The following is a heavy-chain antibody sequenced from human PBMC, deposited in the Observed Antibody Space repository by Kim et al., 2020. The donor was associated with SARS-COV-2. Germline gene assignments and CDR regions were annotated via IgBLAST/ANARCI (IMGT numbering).Heavy chain of an antibody. Sequence: GRFTISRDNSKNTLYLQMNSLRAEDTAVYYCARDQAPIGENFWSGYTFDYWGQGTLVSVSS. D-gene: IGHD3-3*01. J-gene: IGHJ4*02. CDR3: ARDQAPIGENFWSGYTFDY. V-gene: IGHV3-30*01.